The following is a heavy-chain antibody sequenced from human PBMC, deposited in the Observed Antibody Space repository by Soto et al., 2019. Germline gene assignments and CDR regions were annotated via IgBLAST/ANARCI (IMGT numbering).Heavy chain of an antibody. CDR3: ARELDWFDP. V-gene: IGHV4-59*01. CDR1: GGSISSYY. Sequence: QSLTCTVSGGSISSYYWSWIRQPPGKGLEWIGYIYYSRSTNYNPSLKSRVTISVDTSKNQFSLKLSSVTAADTAVYYCARELDWFDPWGQGTQVTVYS. D-gene: IGHD1-1*01. J-gene: IGHJ5*02. CDR2: IYYSRST.